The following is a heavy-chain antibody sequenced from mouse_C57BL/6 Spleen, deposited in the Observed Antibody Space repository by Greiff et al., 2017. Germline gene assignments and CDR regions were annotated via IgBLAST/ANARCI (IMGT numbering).Heavy chain of an antibody. CDR2: INPNNGGT. D-gene: IGHD1-1*01. J-gene: IGHJ1*03. Sequence: EVQVVESGPELVKPGASVKIPCKASGYTFTDYNMDWVKQSHGKSLEWIGDINPNNGGTIYNQKFKGKATLTVDKSSSTAYMELRSLTSEDTAVYYCARGCYYYGSRYWYFDVWGTGTTVTVSS. CDR3: ARGCYYYGSRYWYFDV. V-gene: IGHV1-18*01. CDR1: GYTFTDYN.